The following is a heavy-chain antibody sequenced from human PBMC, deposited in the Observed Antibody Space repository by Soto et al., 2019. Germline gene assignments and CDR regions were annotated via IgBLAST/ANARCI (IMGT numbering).Heavy chain of an antibody. CDR3: AKGDVQLPVAMTFFHY. J-gene: IGHJ4*02. V-gene: IGHV3-23*01. D-gene: IGHD2-2*01. CDR1: GFTFSSCA. CDR2: ISDSGGST. Sequence: EVQLLESGGGLVQPGGSLRLSCAASGFTFSSCALSWVRQAPGKGLQWVSGISDSGGSTYYADSVKGRFTISRDNSKNTLYLQMNSLRAEDTAAYYCAKGDVQLPVAMTFFHYWGQGTLVTVSS.